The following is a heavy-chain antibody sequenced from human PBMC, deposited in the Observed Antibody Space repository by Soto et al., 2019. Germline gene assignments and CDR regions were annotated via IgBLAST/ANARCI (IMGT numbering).Heavy chain of an antibody. V-gene: IGHV3-21*06. D-gene: IGHD6-13*01. CDR2: ISTTSTYI. CDR3: VRAGGKLGVLSWFDP. CDR1: VFTFRTYA. Sequence: EEQLVESGGGLVKPGGSLRLSCAASVFTFRTYAMSWVRQAPGKGLEWVSSISTTSTYIHYADAVKGRFTISRDDAKNFLYLEMNSLRVEDTAVYYCVRAGGKLGVLSWFDPWGPGTLVTVSS. J-gene: IGHJ5*02.